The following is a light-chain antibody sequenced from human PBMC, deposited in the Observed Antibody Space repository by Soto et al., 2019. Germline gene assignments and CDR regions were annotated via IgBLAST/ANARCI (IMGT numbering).Light chain of an antibody. CDR3: QQSYSTPLT. CDR2: AAS. CDR1: HYISDY. Sequence: DIQMTQSPSSLSSSVRDRVTITCQSSHYISDYLNWYQQKPGKAPKLLIYAASSLQSGVPSRFSGSGSGTDFTLTISSLQPEDFATYYCQQSYSTPLTFGGGTKVDI. J-gene: IGKJ4*01. V-gene: IGKV1-39*01.